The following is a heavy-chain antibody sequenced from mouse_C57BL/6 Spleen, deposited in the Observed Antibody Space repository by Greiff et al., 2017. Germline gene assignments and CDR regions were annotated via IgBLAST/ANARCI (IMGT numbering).Heavy chain of an antibody. J-gene: IGHJ1*03. CDR2: IYPGDGDT. CDR3: ASPYPLYYDYDWYFGV. CDR1: GYAFSSSW. Sequence: QVQLQQSGPELVKPGASVKISCKASGYAFSSSWMNWVKQRPGKGLEWIGRIYPGDGDTNYNGKFKGKATLTADKSSSTAYMQLSSLTSEDSAVYFCASPYPLYYDYDWYFGVWGTGTTVTVSS. D-gene: IGHD2-4*01. V-gene: IGHV1-82*01.